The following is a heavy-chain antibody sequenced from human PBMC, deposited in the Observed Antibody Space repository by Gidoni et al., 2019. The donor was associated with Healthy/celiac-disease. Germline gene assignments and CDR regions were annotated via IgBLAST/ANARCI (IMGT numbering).Heavy chain of an antibody. CDR2: ISSRSSYK. J-gene: IGHJ6*02. CDR1: GFTFSDYY. D-gene: IGHD2-21*02. V-gene: IGHV3-11*06. CDR3: ARTYCGGDCYSSEGDYYYYGMDV. Sequence: QVQLVESGGGLVKPGGSLRLSCAASGFTFSDYYMSWIRQAPGKGLEWVSYISSRSSYKNYADSVKGRFTISRDNAKNSLYLQMNSLRAEDTAVYYCARTYCGGDCYSSEGDYYYYGMDVWGQGTTVTVSS.